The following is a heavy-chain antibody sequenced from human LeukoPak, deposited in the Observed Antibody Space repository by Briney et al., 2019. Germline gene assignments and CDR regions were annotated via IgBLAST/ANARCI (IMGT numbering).Heavy chain of an antibody. CDR2: IFTSGGEI. J-gene: IGHJ4*02. D-gene: IGHD2-8*02. V-gene: IGHV3-23*01. Sequence: GGSLRLSCVASRFTFSTFAMIWVRQPPGKGLEWVSSIFTSGGEIHYADSVRGRFTISRDNSKTTLTLQMNSLRVEDTAIYYCATYRQVLLPFESWGQGTLVTVSS. CDR1: RFTFSTFA. CDR3: ATYRQVLLPFES.